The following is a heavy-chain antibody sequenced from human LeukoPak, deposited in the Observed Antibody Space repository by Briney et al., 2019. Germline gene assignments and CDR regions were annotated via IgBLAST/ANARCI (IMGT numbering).Heavy chain of an antibody. D-gene: IGHD3-22*01. CDR1: ASTFSNDA. V-gene: IGHV3-30-3*01. J-gene: IGHJ5*02. Sequence: TGGSLRLSCAASASTFSNDAIHWVRQAPGKGLEWVAVVSYDETNKYYADSVKGRFTISRDNSKNTVYLQMSSLRAEDTAVYYCARDRNYYDSSGYYELSWFDPWGQGTLVTVSS. CDR2: VSYDETNK. CDR3: ARDRNYYDSSGYYELSWFDP.